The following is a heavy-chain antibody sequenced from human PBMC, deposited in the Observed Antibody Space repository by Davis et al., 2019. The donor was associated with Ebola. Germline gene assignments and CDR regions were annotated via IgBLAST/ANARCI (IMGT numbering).Heavy chain of an antibody. D-gene: IGHD6-19*01. CDR2: IYHSGST. CDR1: GGSISSSNW. CDR3: ARGPHSSGWYGLDV. Sequence: MPSETLSLTCAVSGGSISSSNWWSWVRQPPGKGLEWIGEIYHSGSTNYNPSLKSRVTISVDKSKNHFSLKLSSVTAADTAVYYCARGPHSSGWYGLDVWGQGTTVTVSS. V-gene: IGHV4-4*02. J-gene: IGHJ6*02.